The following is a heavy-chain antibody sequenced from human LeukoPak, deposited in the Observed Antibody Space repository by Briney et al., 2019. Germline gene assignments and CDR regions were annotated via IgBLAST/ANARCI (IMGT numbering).Heavy chain of an antibody. CDR2: KYYSGST. CDR1: GGSISSSSYY. V-gene: IGHV4-39*02. J-gene: IGHJ6*02. CDR3: EREVGCSGGSCYGRSYYGMDV. Sequence: SETLSLTCTVSGGSISSSSYYWGWIRQPPGKGLEWIGSKYYSGSTYYNPSLKSRVTISVDTAKNQFSLKLSSVTAADTAVYYCEREVGCSGGSCYGRSYYGMDVWGQGTTVTVSS. D-gene: IGHD2-15*01.